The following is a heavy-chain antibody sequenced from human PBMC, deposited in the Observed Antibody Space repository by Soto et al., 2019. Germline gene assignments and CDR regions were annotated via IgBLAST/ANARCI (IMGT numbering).Heavy chain of an antibody. D-gene: IGHD4-17*01. CDR3: ARLPCADYGDILAP. CDR1: GGSISSYY. J-gene: IGHJ5*02. CDR2: IYYSGST. V-gene: IGHV4-59*01. Sequence: SETLSLTCTVSGGSISSYYWSWIRQPPGKGLEWIGYIYYSGSTNYNPSLKSRVTISVDTSKNQFSLKLTSVTAADTAVYYCARLPCADYGDILAPRGQGNLVPVSS.